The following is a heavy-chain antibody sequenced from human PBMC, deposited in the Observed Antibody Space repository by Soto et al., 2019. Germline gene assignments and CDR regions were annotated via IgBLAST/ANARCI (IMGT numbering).Heavy chain of an antibody. D-gene: IGHD3-10*01. CDR3: ARGKPFFSRRYYYGSGSYSNWFDP. Sequence: PSETLSLTCAVYGGSSSGYYWSWIRQPPGKGLEWIGEINHSESTNYNPSLKSRVTISVDTSKNQFSLKLSSVTAADTAVYYCARGKPFFSRRYYYGSGSYSNWFDPWGQGTLVTVSS. V-gene: IGHV4-34*01. J-gene: IGHJ5*02. CDR2: INHSEST. CDR1: GGSSSGYY.